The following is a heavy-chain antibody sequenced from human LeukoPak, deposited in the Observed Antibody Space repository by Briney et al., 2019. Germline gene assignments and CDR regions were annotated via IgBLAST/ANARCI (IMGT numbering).Heavy chain of an antibody. D-gene: IGHD1-14*01. CDR1: DGSTTGYY. Sequence: SETLSLTCSVSDGSTTGYYWSWIRQPPGKGLEWIAYVYYTGRTLYNPSLESRVTISVDTSKNQFSLKLSSVTAADTAVYYCARVPPRETTVDYWGQGTLVTVSS. J-gene: IGHJ4*02. V-gene: IGHV4-59*12. CDR3: ARVPPRETTVDY. CDR2: VYYTGRT.